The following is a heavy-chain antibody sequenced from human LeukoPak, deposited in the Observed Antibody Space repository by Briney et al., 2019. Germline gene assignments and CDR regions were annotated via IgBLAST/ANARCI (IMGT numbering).Heavy chain of an antibody. J-gene: IGHJ4*02. CDR1: GGSISSYY. CDR3: ARDRYYYDSSGYLRFDY. D-gene: IGHD3-22*01. CDR2: IHTSGST. Sequence: NTSETLSLTCTFSGGSISSYYWSWIRQPAGRGLEWIGRIHTSGSTNYNPSLKSRVTMSIDTSKNQFSLKLRSVTAADTAVYYCARDRYYYDSSGYLRFDYWSQGTLVTVSS. V-gene: IGHV4-4*07.